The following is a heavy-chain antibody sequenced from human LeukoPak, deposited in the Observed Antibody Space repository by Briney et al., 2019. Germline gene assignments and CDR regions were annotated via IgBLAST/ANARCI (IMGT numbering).Heavy chain of an antibody. CDR3: ARVVAGYCSSATCHRYTMDV. V-gene: IGHV4-30-4*01. D-gene: IGHD2-2*03. Sequence: SETLSLTCTVSGGSITSGDYYWSWIRQPPGKGLEWIGYIYYGDSAYYSPSLKSRLTISVDTSKNQFSLKLSSVTAADTAVYYCARVVAGYCSSATCHRYTMDVWGQGTTVTVSS. CDR2: IYYGDSA. J-gene: IGHJ6*02. CDR1: GGSITSGDYY.